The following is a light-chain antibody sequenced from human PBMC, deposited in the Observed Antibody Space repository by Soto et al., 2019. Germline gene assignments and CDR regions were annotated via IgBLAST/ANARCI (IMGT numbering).Light chain of an antibody. J-gene: IGKJ1*01. CDR2: DAS. V-gene: IGKV1-5*01. CDR3: QQYDTYLRT. CDR1: QSISAW. Sequence: DIQMTQSPSTLSASVGDSVTITCRASQSISAWLAWYQQKPGKAPKLLIYDASNLVTGVPSRFTGSGSGTDFTLTISSLQPDDYATYYCQQYDTYLRTFGQGTKVDIK.